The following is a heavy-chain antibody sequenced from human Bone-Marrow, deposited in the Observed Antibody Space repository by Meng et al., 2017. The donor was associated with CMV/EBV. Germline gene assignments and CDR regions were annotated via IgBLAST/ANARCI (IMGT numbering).Heavy chain of an antibody. CDR2: VNPNSGGT. D-gene: IGHD2/OR15-2a*01. CDR3: AREFYFHGSNYYPHYFDS. V-gene: IGHV1-2*02. J-gene: IGHJ4*02. CDR1: GYTFSGHY. Sequence: ASVKVSCKATGYTFSGHYLHWVRQVPGKGLEWMGWVNPNSGGTNYAQKFQTRVTMTRDMSISTSYMELRRLTSDDTALYFCAREFYFHGSNYYPHYFDSWGQGTLVTVSS.